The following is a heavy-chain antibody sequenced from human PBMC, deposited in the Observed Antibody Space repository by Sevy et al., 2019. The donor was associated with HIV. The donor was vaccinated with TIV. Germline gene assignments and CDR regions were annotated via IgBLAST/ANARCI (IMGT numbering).Heavy chain of an antibody. J-gene: IGHJ6*02. CDR3: ARDLPSAVTFAFYYYGMDV. D-gene: IGHD4-17*01. Sequence: GESLKISCAASGFTFSLYVIHWVRQAPGRGLEWVAVISSDGSNEYYEDYVKGRFTISRDNSKNTLYLQMNSLRAEDTALYFCARDLPSAVTFAFYYYGMDVWGQGTTVTVSS. CDR2: ISSDGSNE. V-gene: IGHV3-30*03. CDR1: GFTFSLYV.